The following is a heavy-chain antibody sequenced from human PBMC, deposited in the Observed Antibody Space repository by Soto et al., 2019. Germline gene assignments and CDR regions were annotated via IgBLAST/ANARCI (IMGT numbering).Heavy chain of an antibody. Sequence: QVQLVQSGAEVKKPGSSVKVSCEAPGGTFDHAAITWVRQAPGQGLEWMGGINPMFNSTHYDQKFQGRVTITADAATSTAFMELRRLRSDDTAVYYCARQIFAADYWGQGTLLVVSS. J-gene: IGHJ4*02. V-gene: IGHV1-69*01. CDR2: INPMFNST. CDR1: GGTFDHAA. CDR3: ARQIFAADY. D-gene: IGHD3-9*01.